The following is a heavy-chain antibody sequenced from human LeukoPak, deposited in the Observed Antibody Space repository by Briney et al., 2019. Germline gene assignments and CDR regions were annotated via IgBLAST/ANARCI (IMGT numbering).Heavy chain of an antibody. CDR2: IYTSGST. CDR3: ARQHRDGSGSYPYYYYYYMDV. Sequence: SETLSLTCTVSGGSISSYYWSWIRQPAGKGLEWIGRIYTSGSTNYNPSLKSRVTMSVDTSKNQFSLKLSSVTAADTAVYYCARQHRDGSGSYPYYYYYYMDVWGKGTTVTVSS. V-gene: IGHV4-4*07. D-gene: IGHD3-10*01. CDR1: GGSISSYY. J-gene: IGHJ6*03.